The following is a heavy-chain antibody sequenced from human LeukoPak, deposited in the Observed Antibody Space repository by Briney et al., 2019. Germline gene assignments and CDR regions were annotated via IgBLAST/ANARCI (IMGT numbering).Heavy chain of an antibody. V-gene: IGHV3-53*01. CDR1: GFSVSSNY. CDR2: IYSGGST. CDR3: VGAIKYCSGGNCYYSQFDY. Sequence: GGSLRLSCAASGFSVSSNYMTWVRQAPGKGLEWVSVIYSGGSTYYADSVKGRFTISRDNSKNTLYLQMNSLRAEDTAVYYCVGAIKYCSGGNCYYSQFDYWGQGTLVTVSP. D-gene: IGHD2-15*01. J-gene: IGHJ4*02.